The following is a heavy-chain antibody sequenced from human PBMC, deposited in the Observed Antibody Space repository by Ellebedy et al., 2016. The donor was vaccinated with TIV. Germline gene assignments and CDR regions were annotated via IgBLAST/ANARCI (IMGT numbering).Heavy chain of an antibody. CDR1: GGSITSTW. V-gene: IGHV4-4*02. CDR3: AGGRADGWELLAY. D-gene: IGHD1-26*01. Sequence: SETLSLTXVVSGGSITSTWWSWVRQPPGKGLEWIGQIYHTGTTNYSPSLRSRVTISIDTSIHQFSLKLTSVTAADTAIYYCAGGRADGWELLAYWGQGTLATVSS. CDR2: IYHTGTT. J-gene: IGHJ4*02.